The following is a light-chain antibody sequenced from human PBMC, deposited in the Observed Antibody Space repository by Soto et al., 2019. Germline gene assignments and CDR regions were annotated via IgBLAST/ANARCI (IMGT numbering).Light chain of an antibody. Sequence: QSVLTQPASVSGSPGQSITISCTGSSSDVGTYHYVSWYQHHPGKAPKLMIYEVTNRPSGVSTRFSGSKSGNTASLTIYGLQAEDEADYYCSSYRKSNTLVFGYRTKVTVL. CDR3: SSYRKSNTLV. CDR2: EVT. J-gene: IGLJ1*01. V-gene: IGLV2-14*01. CDR1: SSDVGTYHY.